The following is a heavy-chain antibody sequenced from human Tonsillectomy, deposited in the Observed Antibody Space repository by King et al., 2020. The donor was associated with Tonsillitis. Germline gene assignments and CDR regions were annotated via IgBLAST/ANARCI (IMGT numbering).Heavy chain of an antibody. CDR2: ISRGGGST. V-gene: IGHV3-23*04. CDR1: GFTFSSYA. Sequence: VQLVESGGDLVQPGGSLRLSCAASGFTFSSYAMGWVRQAPGKGLAWVSAISRGGGSTNYADSVRGRLPISRANSKNTLYLQMSSLRAEDTAVYSCAKASLSPDFGDYNWFDPWGQGTLVTVSS. D-gene: IGHD4-17*01. J-gene: IGHJ5*02. CDR3: AKASLSPDFGDYNWFDP.